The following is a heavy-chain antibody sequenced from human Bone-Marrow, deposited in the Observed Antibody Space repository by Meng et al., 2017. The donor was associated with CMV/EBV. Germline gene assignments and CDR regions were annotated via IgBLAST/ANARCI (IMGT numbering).Heavy chain of an antibody. V-gene: IGHV4-4*08. D-gene: IGHD1-26*01. CDR3: ATLSLVGASQKSDY. Sequence: SETLSLTCRVSGGSISGYYWTWIRHSPGKRLEWIGWIHFSGTTSFNPSLKSRVTISVVTSKNQFSLKLSSVTAADTAVYYCATLSLVGASQKSDYWGQGTLVTVSS. CDR2: IHFSGTT. CDR1: GGSISGYY. J-gene: IGHJ4*02.